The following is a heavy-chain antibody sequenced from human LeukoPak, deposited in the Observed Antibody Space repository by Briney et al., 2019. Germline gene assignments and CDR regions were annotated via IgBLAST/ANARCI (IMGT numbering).Heavy chain of an antibody. Sequence: GGSLRLSCAASGFTFSSYAMSWVRQAPGKGLEWVSAISGSGGSTYYADSVKGRFTISRDNSKNTLYLQTNSLRAEDTAVYYCAKDSAVAPYYFDYWGQGTLVTVSS. CDR2: ISGSGGST. CDR1: GFTFSSYA. CDR3: AKDSAVAPYYFDY. D-gene: IGHD6-19*01. V-gene: IGHV3-23*01. J-gene: IGHJ4*02.